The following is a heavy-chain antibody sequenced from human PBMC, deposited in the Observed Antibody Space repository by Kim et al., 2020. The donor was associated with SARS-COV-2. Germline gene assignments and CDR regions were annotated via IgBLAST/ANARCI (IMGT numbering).Heavy chain of an antibody. CDR1: GGSISSYY. Sequence: SETLSLTCTVSGGSISSYYWSWIRQPAGKGLEWIGRIYTSGSTNYNPSLKSRVTMSVDTSKNQFSLKLSSVTAADTAVYYCARDRHCSSTSCSHSPYNWFDPWGQGTLVTVSS. CDR2: IYTSGST. J-gene: IGHJ5*02. D-gene: IGHD2-2*01. V-gene: IGHV4-4*07. CDR3: ARDRHCSSTSCSHSPYNWFDP.